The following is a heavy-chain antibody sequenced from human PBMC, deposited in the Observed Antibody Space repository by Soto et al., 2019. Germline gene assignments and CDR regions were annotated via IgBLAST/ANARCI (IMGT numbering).Heavy chain of an antibody. J-gene: IGHJ6*02. Sequence: PGGSLRLSCAASGFTFSGSAMHWVRQASGKGLEWVGRIRSKANSYATAYAASVKGRFTISRDDSKNTAYLQMNSLKTEDTAVYYCTRHSEELYYYDSSGYYAPGYYYGMDVWGQGTTVTVSS. CDR3: TRHSEELYYYDSSGYYAPGYYYGMDV. CDR1: GFTFSGSA. V-gene: IGHV3-73*01. CDR2: IRSKANSYAT. D-gene: IGHD3-22*01.